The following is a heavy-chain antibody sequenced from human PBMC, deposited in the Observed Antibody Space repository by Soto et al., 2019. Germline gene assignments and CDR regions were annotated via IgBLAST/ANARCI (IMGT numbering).Heavy chain of an antibody. J-gene: IGHJ3*01. CDR2: IWYDGSNK. V-gene: IGHV3-33*01. D-gene: IGHD3-10*01. Sequence: PGGSLRLSCAASGFTFSSYGMHWVRQAPGKGLEWVEFIWYDGSNKYYADSVKGRFTISRDNSKNKLYLQMNSLRAEDTAVYYCARVRTPSYRGYAFDXWGQWTMVTVS. CDR1: GFTFSSYG. CDR3: ARVRTPSYRGYAFDX.